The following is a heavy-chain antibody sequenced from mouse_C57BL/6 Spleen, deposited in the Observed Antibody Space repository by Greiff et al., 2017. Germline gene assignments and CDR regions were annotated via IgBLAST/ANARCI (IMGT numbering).Heavy chain of an antibody. CDR1: GYTFTGYW. Sequence: VQLQQSGAELMKPGASVKLSCKATGYTFTGYWIEWVKQRPGHGLEWIGEILPGSGSTNYNEKFKGKATFTADTSSNTAYMQLSSLTTEDSAIYYCASRPNYYGSYGLAYWGQGTLVTVSA. CDR2: ILPGSGST. J-gene: IGHJ3*01. D-gene: IGHD1-1*01. V-gene: IGHV1-9*01. CDR3: ASRPNYYGSYGLAY.